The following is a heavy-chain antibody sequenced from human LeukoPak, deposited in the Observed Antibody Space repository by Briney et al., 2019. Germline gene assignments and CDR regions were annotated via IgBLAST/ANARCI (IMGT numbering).Heavy chain of an antibody. CDR2: ISYDGSNK. CDR1: GFTFSSYA. Sequence: PGGSLRLSCAASGFTFSSYAMHWVRQAPGKGLEWVAVISYDGSNKYYADSVKGRFTISRDNSKNTLYLQMNSLRAEDTAVYYCAREGNWGSGDAFDIWGQGTMVTVSS. V-gene: IGHV3-30-3*01. CDR3: AREGNWGSGDAFDI. D-gene: IGHD7-27*01. J-gene: IGHJ3*02.